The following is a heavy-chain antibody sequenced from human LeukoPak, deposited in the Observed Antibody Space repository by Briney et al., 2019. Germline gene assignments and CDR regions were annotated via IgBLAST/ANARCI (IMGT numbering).Heavy chain of an antibody. Sequence: SETLSLTCAVYGGSFSGYYWSWIRQPPGKGLEWIGEINHSGSTNYNPSLKSRVTISVDTSKNQSSLKPSSVTAADTAVYYCARGSYQSPRYCSSTSCYYYGMDVWGKGTTVTVSS. J-gene: IGHJ6*04. CDR1: GGSFSGYY. D-gene: IGHD2-2*01. CDR2: INHSGST. CDR3: ARGSYQSPRYCSSTSCYYYGMDV. V-gene: IGHV4-34*01.